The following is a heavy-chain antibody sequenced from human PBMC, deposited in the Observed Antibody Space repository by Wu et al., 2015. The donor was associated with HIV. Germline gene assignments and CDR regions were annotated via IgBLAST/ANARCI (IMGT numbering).Heavy chain of an antibody. V-gene: IGHV1-69*05. CDR1: GGTFSSYA. Sequence: QVQLVQSGAEVKKPGSSVKVSCKASGGTFSSYAISWVRQAPGQGLEWMGGIIPIFGTANYAQKFQGRVTITTDESTSTAYMELSSLRSEDTAVYYCARDSNSIAVAGTGWFDPWGQGTLVTVSS. D-gene: IGHD6-19*01. CDR2: IIPIFGTA. J-gene: IGHJ5*02. CDR3: ARDSNSIAVAGTGWFDP.